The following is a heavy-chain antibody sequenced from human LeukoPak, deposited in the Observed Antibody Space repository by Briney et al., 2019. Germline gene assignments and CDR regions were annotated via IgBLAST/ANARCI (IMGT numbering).Heavy chain of an antibody. D-gene: IGHD3-22*01. CDR1: GDSVSSNSAA. CDR2: TYYRSKWYN. Sequence: SQTFSLTCAISGDSVSSNSAAWNWIRQSPSRGLEWLGRTYYRSKWYNGYAVSVKSRITINPDTSKNQFSLQLNSVTPEDTAVYYCARDVYDSSGYNYYFDYWGQGTLVTVSS. CDR3: ARDVYDSSGYNYYFDY. V-gene: IGHV6-1*01. J-gene: IGHJ4*02.